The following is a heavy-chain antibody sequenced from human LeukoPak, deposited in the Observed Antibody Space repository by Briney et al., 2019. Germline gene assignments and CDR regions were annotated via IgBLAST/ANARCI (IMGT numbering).Heavy chain of an antibody. D-gene: IGHD2-15*01. V-gene: IGHV1-69*05. CDR1: GGTFSSYA. CDR3: ARDSRDIYYYYYMDV. J-gene: IGHJ6*03. Sequence: SVKVSCKASGGTFSSYAISWVRQAPGQGLEWMGGIIPIFGTANYTQKFQGRVTITTDESTSTAYMELSSLRSEDTAVYYCARDSRDIYYYYYMDVWGKGTTVTVSS. CDR2: IIPIFGTA.